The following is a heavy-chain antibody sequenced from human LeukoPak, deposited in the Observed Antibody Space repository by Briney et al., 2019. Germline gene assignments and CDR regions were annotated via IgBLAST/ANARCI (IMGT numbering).Heavy chain of an antibody. J-gene: IGHJ4*02. CDR3: ASLLWFGDPEDY. CDR2: IYYSGST. D-gene: IGHD3-10*01. CDR1: GGSISSYY. Sequence: SETLSLTCTVSGGSISSYYWSWIRQPPGKGLEWIGYIYYSGSTNYNPSLKSRVTISVDTSKNQFSLKLSSVTAADTAVYYCASLLWFGDPEDYWGQGTLVTVSS. V-gene: IGHV4-59*01.